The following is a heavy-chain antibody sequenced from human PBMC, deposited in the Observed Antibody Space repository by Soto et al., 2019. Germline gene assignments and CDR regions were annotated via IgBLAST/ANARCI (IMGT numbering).Heavy chain of an antibody. Sequence: PSETLSLTCTVSGGSISSGGYYWSWIRQHPGKGLEWIGYIYYSGSTYYNPSLKSRVTISVDTSKNQFSLKLSSVTAADTAVYYCARDPQYYYDSSGYSRFSAFDIWGQGTMVTVSS. CDR2: IYYSGST. J-gene: IGHJ3*02. CDR1: GGSISSGGYY. CDR3: ARDPQYYYDSSGYSRFSAFDI. D-gene: IGHD3-22*01. V-gene: IGHV4-31*03.